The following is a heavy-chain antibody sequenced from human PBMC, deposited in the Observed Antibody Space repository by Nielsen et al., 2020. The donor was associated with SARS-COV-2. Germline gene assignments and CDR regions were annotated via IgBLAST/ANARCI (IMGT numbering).Heavy chain of an antibody. Sequence: SVKVSCKASGYTFTYRYLHWVRQAPGQALEWMGWITPFNGNTNYAQKFQDRVTITRDRSMSTAYMELSSLRSEDTAVYYCARDGGRRLGPYYDILSSSYEYYYGMDVWGQGTTVTVSS. CDR2: ITPFNGNT. D-gene: IGHD3-9*01. J-gene: IGHJ6*02. V-gene: IGHV1-45*02. CDR1: GYTFTYRY. CDR3: ARDGGRRLGPYYDILSSSYEYYYGMDV.